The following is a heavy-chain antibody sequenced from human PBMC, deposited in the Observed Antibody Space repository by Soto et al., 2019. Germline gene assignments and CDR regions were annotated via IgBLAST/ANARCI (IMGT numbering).Heavy chain of an antibody. CDR2: ISGSGGST. J-gene: IGHJ4*02. D-gene: IGHD6-13*01. Sequence: PGGSLRLSCAASGFIFSSYAMNWVRQAPEKGLEWVSVISGSGGSTYYADSVKGRFTISRDNSKNTLYLQMNSLRAEDTAVYYCAKTQYSSRWYDREFDFWGQGTPVTVS. V-gene: IGHV3-23*01. CDR1: GFIFSSYA. CDR3: AKTQYSSRWYDREFDF.